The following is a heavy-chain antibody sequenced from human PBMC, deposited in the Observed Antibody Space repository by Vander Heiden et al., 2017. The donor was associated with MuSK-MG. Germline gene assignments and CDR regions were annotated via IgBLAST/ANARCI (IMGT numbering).Heavy chain of an antibody. Sequence: SCKASGYTFTSFTMNWVRQDPGQGLEWMGWINTNTGNPTYAPGCTGRFVFSLDTSFTTAYLQISSLKTEDTAVYYCARAGGYCSSPRCYGLDYWGQGTLVTVSS. D-gene: IGHD2-2*01. CDR2: INTNTGNP. CDR1: GYTFTSFT. CDR3: ARAGGYCSSPRCYGLDY. J-gene: IGHJ4*02. V-gene: IGHV7-4-1*02.